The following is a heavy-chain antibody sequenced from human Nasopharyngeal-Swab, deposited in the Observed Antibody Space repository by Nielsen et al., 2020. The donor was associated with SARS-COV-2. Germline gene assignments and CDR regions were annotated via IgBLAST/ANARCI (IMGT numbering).Heavy chain of an antibody. CDR2: ISSSSSTI. Sequence: GSLRHSCAPSRFTPSSSSMNWVCPAPRKGLEWVSYISSSSSTIYYADSVKGRFTISRDNAKNSLYLQMNSLRDEDTAVYYCARDRPRRITMIVDGVRPWGQGTLVTVSS. D-gene: IGHD3-22*01. V-gene: IGHV3-48*02. J-gene: IGHJ5*02. CDR1: RFTPSSSS. CDR3: ARDRPRRITMIVDGVRP.